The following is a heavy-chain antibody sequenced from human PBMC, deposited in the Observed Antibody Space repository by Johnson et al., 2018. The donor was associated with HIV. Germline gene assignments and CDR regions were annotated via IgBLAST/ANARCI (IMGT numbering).Heavy chain of an antibody. CDR2: IKQDGSEK. Sequence: VQLVESGGGVVQPGRSLRLSCAASGFTFSSYWMSWVRQAPGKGLEWVANIKQDGSEKYYADSVKGRFTISRANSKNTLYLQINSLRAEDTAVYYCAKDGVARGSSWYEGVFDIWGQGTMVTVSS. J-gene: IGHJ3*02. CDR1: GFTFSSYW. CDR3: AKDGVARGSSWYEGVFDI. D-gene: IGHD6-13*01. V-gene: IGHV3-7*01.